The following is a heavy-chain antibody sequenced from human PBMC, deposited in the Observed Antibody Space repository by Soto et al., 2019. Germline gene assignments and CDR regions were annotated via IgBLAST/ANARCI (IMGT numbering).Heavy chain of an antibody. CDR1: GFTFSSYD. CDR2: IGTAGDT. J-gene: IGHJ6*02. V-gene: IGHV3-13*01. D-gene: IGHD6-6*01. Sequence: GGSLRLSCAASGFTFSSYDMHWVRQATGKGLEWVSAIGTAGDTYYPGSVKGRFTISRENAKNSLYLQMNSLRAGDTAVYYCARSRARRNSYYYGMDVWGQGTTVTVSS. CDR3: ARSRARRNSYYYGMDV.